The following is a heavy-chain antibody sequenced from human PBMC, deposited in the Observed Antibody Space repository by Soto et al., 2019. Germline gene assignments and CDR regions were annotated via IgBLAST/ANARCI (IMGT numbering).Heavy chain of an antibody. Sequence: TGGSLRLSCAASGFTFSSYSMNWVRQAPGKGLEWVSSISSSSSYIYYADSVKGRFTISRDNAKNSLYLQMNSLRDEDTAVYYCARVFSLNYDSTPAPDDYWGQGTLVTVSS. D-gene: IGHD3-22*01. CDR2: ISSSSSYI. CDR3: ARVFSLNYDSTPAPDDY. J-gene: IGHJ4*02. V-gene: IGHV3-21*01. CDR1: GFTFSSYS.